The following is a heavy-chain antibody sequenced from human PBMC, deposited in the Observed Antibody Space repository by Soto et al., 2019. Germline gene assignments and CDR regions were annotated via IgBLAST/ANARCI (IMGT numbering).Heavy chain of an antibody. J-gene: IGHJ5*02. V-gene: IGHV4-59*08. CDR3: ARRKSWFDP. Sequence: QVQLQESGPGLVKPSETLSLICTVSGDSISSSSWSWIRQPPGKGLEWIGDIYYSGSTNYNPSLESRVTISVPTSKHQSSLKLSSVTAADTAVYYCARRKSWFDPWGQGTLVIVSS. CDR2: IYYSGST. CDR1: GDSISSSS.